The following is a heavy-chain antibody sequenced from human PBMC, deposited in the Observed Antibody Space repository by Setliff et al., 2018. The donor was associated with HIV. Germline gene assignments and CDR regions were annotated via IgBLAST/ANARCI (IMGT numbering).Heavy chain of an antibody. CDR3: AHYYYDNSGQPFDY. CDR1: GDSTSSYY. V-gene: IGHV4-4*09. Sequence: SETLSLTCPVSGDSTSSYYWSWIRQPPGKGLEWIGYIYTTGSTNYNPSLKSRVTISLDTSKNQLSLKLSSVTAADTAVYYCAHYYYDNSGQPFDYWGQGTLVTVSS. CDR2: IYTTGST. D-gene: IGHD3-22*01. J-gene: IGHJ4*02.